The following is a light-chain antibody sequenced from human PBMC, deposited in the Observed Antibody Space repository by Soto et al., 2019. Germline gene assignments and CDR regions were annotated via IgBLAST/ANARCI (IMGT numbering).Light chain of an antibody. J-gene: IGLJ1*01. CDR2: DVS. V-gene: IGLV2-11*01. CDR1: SSDVGGYNY. Sequence: QSVLTQPRSVSGSPGQSVTISCTGTSSDVGGYNYVSWYQQHPGKAPKLMIYDVSKRPSRVPDRFSSSKSGNTASLTISGLKAEEEADYYCCSYAGSYIYVFGTGTKVTVL. CDR3: CSYAGSYIYV.